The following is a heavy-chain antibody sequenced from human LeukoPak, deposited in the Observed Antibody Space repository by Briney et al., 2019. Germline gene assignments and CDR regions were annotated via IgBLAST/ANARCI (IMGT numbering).Heavy chain of an antibody. V-gene: IGHV4-59*01. CDR3: ARHLLSAPHYSDD. J-gene: IGHJ4*02. CDR2: IYYSGTT. CDR1: GGSISGYY. D-gene: IGHD2-15*01. Sequence: PSETLSLSCTVSGGSISGYYWSWIRQPPGKGLEWIGFIYYSGTTLYSPALKSRVTMSVDTSNNQFSLKLTSVTAADTAVYYCARHLLSAPHYSDDWGQGTLVTVTS.